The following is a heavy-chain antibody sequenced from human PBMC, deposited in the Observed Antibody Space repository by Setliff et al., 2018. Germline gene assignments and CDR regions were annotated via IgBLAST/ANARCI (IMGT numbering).Heavy chain of an antibody. J-gene: IGHJ4*02. Sequence: GASVKVSCKASGYSFTSYYMYWVRQAPGQGLEWMGTINTGGGSASIVDQFQGRVTMTRDTSTSTVYMELSSLTSDDTAVYYCARLVRFCIRTSCQRLSGGEFWGQGTLVTVSS. V-gene: IGHV1-46*01. D-gene: IGHD2-2*01. CDR2: INTGGGSA. CDR1: GYSFTSYY. CDR3: ARLVRFCIRTSCQRLSGGEF.